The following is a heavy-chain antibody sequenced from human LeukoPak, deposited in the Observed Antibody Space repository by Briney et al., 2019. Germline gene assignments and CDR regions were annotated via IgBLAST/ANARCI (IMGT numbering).Heavy chain of an antibody. CDR2: ISSSGSTI. CDR1: GFTFSDYY. V-gene: IGHV3-11*01. CDR3: ARGWKIFGAAAPYFDY. D-gene: IGHD3-3*01. J-gene: IGHJ4*02. Sequence: GGSLRLSCAASGFTFSDYYMSWIRQAPGKGLEWVSYISSSGSTIYYADSVKGRFTISRDNAKNSLYLQMNSLRAEDTAVYYCARGWKIFGAAAPYFDYWGQGTLVTVSS.